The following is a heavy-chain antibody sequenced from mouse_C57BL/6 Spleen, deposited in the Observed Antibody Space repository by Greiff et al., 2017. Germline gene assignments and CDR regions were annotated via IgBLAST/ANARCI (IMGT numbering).Heavy chain of an antibody. CDR3: AGYSNYDAMDY. CDR2: IHPNSGST. V-gene: IGHV1-64*01. D-gene: IGHD2-5*01. CDR1: GYTFTSYW. Sequence: QVQLQQSGAELVKPGASVKLSCKASGYTFTSYWMHWVKQRPGQGLEWIGMIHPNSGSTNYNEKFKSKATLTVDKSSSTAYMQLSSLTSEDSAVYYCAGYSNYDAMDYWGQGTSVTVSS. J-gene: IGHJ4*01.